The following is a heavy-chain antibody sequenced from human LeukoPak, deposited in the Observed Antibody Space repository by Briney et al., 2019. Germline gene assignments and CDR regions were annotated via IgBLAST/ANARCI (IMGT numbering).Heavy chain of an antibody. D-gene: IGHD4-17*01. Sequence: GASLRLSCAASGFTFSSYAMSWVRQAPGKGLEWVSAISGSGGSTYYADSVKGRFTISRDNSKNTLYLQMNSLRAEDTAVYYCAKGTDYGDYPDCWGQGTLVTVSS. CDR3: AKGTDYGDYPDC. CDR2: ISGSGGST. CDR1: GFTFSSYA. J-gene: IGHJ4*02. V-gene: IGHV3-23*01.